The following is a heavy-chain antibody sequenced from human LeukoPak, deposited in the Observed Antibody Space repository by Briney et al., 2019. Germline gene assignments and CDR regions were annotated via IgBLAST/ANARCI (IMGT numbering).Heavy chain of an antibody. CDR2: ITHDGSKD. D-gene: IGHD2-15*01. CDR3: AKDASWVARGDYFDH. Sequence: GESLRLSCEASGFTFKTYGMHWVRQPPGKGLEWIAFITHDGSKDFYVDSVKDRLTISRDNSKNMVFLQMDSLGPEETAVYYCAKDASWVARGDYFDHWGHGTLVSV. V-gene: IGHV3-30*02. CDR1: GFTFKTYG. J-gene: IGHJ4*01.